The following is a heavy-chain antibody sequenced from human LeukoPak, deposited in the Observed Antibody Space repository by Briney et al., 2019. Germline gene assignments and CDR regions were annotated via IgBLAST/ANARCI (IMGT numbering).Heavy chain of an antibody. D-gene: IGHD1-1*01. Sequence: GGSLRLSCAASGFTFSSYEMNWVRQAPGKGPEWVSYISSSGSTIYYADSVKGRFTISRDNAKNSLYLQMNSLRAEDTAVYYCARVRGGGTTLVYYYMDVWGKGTTVTVSS. J-gene: IGHJ6*03. CDR2: ISSSGSTI. V-gene: IGHV3-48*03. CDR1: GFTFSSYE. CDR3: ARVRGGGTTLVYYYMDV.